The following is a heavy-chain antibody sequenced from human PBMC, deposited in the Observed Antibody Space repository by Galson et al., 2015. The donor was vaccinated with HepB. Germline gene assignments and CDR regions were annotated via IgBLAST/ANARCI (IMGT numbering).Heavy chain of an antibody. D-gene: IGHD1-26*01. CDR1: GYTFSTYG. V-gene: IGHV1-18*01. CDR2: ISGYSGNT. Sequence: SVKVSCKAPGYTFSTYGISWVRLAPGHGLEWMGWISGYSGNTNYAQKYQDRVSVTIDTSTTTAYMELRSLRSDDTALYYCARDSGSDHVGAFDVWGQGTMVTVSS. CDR3: ARDSGSDHVGAFDV. J-gene: IGHJ3*01.